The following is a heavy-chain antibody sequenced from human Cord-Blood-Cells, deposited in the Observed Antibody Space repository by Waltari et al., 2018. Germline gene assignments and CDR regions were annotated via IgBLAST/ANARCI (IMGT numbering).Heavy chain of an antibody. CDR2: ISYDGSNT. CDR1: GFTFSSYA. V-gene: IGHV3-30*04. D-gene: IGHD6-13*01. Sequence: QVQLVESGGGVVQPGRSLRLSCAASGFTFSSYAMHWVRQAPGKGREWVAVISYDGSNTYSADSVKGRFTISRDNSKNTLYLQMNSLRAEDTAVYYCARQIGSSHDYWGQGTLVTVSS. J-gene: IGHJ4*02. CDR3: ARQIGSSHDY.